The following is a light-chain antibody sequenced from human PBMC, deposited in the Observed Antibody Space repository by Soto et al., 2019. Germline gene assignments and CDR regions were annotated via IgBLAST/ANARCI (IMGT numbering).Light chain of an antibody. CDR2: KAS. V-gene: IGKV1-5*03. CDR1: QSISSW. Sequence: DIQMTQSPSTLSASVGDRVTITCRASQSISSWLAWYQPKPGRAPNLLIYKASTLESGVPSRFSGSGSGTEFTLTISSLQPDDFATYYCQQYDSYSYTFGQGTKLEIK. J-gene: IGKJ2*01. CDR3: QQYDSYSYT.